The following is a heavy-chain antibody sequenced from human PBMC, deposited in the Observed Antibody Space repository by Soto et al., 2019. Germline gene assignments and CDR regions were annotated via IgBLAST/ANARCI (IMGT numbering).Heavy chain of an antibody. V-gene: IGHV1-69*01. D-gene: IGHD3-22*01. J-gene: IGHJ4*02. CDR3: ARGWGHGSSEYYYAY. CDR2: IIPIFGTA. CDR1: GGTFSTHA. Sequence: QVQLVQSGAEVRKPGSSVKVSCKASGGTFSTHAISWVRQAPGQGLEWMGGIIPIFGTANHAQKFQGRVTISADASTSTAYMEMSSLRSEDTAIYYCARGWGHGSSEYYYAYWGQGSQVIVSS.